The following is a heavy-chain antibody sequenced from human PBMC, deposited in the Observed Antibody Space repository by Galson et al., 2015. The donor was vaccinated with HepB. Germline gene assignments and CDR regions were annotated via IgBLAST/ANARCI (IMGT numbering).Heavy chain of an antibody. D-gene: IGHD3-3*01. CDR2: ISYDGSNK. J-gene: IGHJ6*02. Sequence: SLRLSCAASGFTFSSYGMHWVRQAPGKGLEWVAVISYDGSNKYYADSVKGRFTISRDNSKNTLYLQMNSLRAEDTAVYYCASAISARITIFGVVIPRDYGMDVWGQGTTVTVSS. CDR3: ASAISARITIFGVVIPRDYGMDV. V-gene: IGHV3-30*03. CDR1: GFTFSSYG.